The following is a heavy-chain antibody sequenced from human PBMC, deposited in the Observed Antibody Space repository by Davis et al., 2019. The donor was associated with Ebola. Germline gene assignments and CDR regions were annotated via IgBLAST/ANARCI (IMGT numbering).Heavy chain of an antibody. Sequence: GESLKISCAASGVTFSSYGMHWVRQAPGTGLEWVAFIRYDGSNKYYADSVKGRFTISRDNSKNTLYLQMNSLRAEDTAVYYCAKEKIQLWLHYFDYWGQGTLVTVSS. CDR2: IRYDGSNK. D-gene: IGHD5-18*01. J-gene: IGHJ4*02. V-gene: IGHV3-30*02. CDR3: AKEKIQLWLHYFDY. CDR1: GVTFSSYG.